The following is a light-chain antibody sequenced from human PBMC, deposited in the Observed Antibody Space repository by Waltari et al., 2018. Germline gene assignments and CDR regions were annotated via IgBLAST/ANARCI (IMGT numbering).Light chain of an antibody. CDR1: TLSKHY. J-gene: IGLJ1*01. CDR2: KDS. CDR3: QSADTSETYF. Sequence: SYELTQPPSVSVSPGQTARISCSGNTLSKHYSYWYQQKPGQAPVLVMYKDSERPSGIPERFSGSSSGTPVTLTISGVQAEDEADYYCQSADTSETYFFGTGTKVTVL. V-gene: IGLV3-25*03.